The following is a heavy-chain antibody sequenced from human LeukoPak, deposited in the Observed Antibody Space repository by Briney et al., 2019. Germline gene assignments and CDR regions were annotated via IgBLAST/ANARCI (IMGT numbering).Heavy chain of an antibody. CDR2: IYFTGTT. Sequence: PSETLSLTCAVTGGSIGSYYRSWLRQPPERALEWIGYIYFTGTTNYNPSLKSRVTISVDTSRNQFSLSLTSVTAADTAVYYCAREDPQTRVPEGLDVWGQGTTVTVSS. CDR3: AREDPQTRVPEGLDV. J-gene: IGHJ6*02. V-gene: IGHV4-59*01. CDR1: GGSIGSYY. D-gene: IGHD4/OR15-4a*01.